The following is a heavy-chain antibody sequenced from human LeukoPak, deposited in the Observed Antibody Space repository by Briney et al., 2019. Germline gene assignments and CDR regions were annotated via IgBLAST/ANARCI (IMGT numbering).Heavy chain of an antibody. CDR2: IYYSGST. V-gene: IGHV4-59*08. J-gene: IGHJ3*02. Sequence: SETLSLTCAVSGGSISSYYWSWIRQPPGKRLEWIGDIYYSGSTNYNPSLKSRVAISVDTSTNQFSLRLTAVTAADTAVYYCATSMERRVKAAFAIWGQRSMVSVSS. D-gene: IGHD3-10*01. CDR1: GGSISSYY. CDR3: ATSMERRVKAAFAI.